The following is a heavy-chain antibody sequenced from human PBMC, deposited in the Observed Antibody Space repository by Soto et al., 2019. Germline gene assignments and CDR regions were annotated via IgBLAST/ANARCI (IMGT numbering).Heavy chain of an antibody. J-gene: IGHJ3*02. CDR3: ARLIYDFWSGLKDAFDI. CDR2: IYPGDSDT. Sequence: GESLKISCKGSGYSFTTYWIGWVRQMPGKGLEWLGIIYPGDSDTRYSPSFQGQVTISADKSISTAYLQWSSLKASDTAMYYCARLIYDFWSGLKDAFDIWGQATMVTVSS. D-gene: IGHD3-3*01. V-gene: IGHV5-51*01. CDR1: GYSFTTYW.